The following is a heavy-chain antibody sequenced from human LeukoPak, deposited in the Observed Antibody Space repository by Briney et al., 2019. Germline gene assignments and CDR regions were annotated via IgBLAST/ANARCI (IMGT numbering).Heavy chain of an antibody. CDR2: ISGSGGST. V-gene: IGHV3-23*01. Sequence: PGGSLRLSCAASGFTFGSYAMSWVRQAPGKGLDWVSAISGSGGSTYYADSVKGRFTISRDNSKNTLYLQMNSLRAEDTAVYYCARELRIDFVRAYDIWGQGTMVTVSS. J-gene: IGHJ3*02. CDR1: GFTFGSYA. D-gene: IGHD2-15*01. CDR3: ARELRIDFVRAYDI.